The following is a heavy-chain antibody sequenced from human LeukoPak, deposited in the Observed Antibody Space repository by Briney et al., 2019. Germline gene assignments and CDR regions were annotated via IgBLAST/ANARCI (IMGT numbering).Heavy chain of an antibody. Sequence: GESLRLSCAPSGFTFSNYWMSWVRQAPGKGLEWVANIKQGGSEKYYVGSVKGRFTISRDNAKNSLYLQMDHLRPEDTALYFCARGDYNWNYGSFDYWGQGTLVTVS. J-gene: IGHJ4*02. D-gene: IGHD1-7*01. V-gene: IGHV3-7*01. CDR3: ARGDYNWNYGSFDY. CDR2: IKQGGSEK. CDR1: GFTFSNYW.